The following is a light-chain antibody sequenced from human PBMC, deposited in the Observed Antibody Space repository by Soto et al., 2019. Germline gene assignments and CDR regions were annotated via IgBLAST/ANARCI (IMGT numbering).Light chain of an antibody. J-gene: IGKJ3*01. CDR3: QQLNSYPL. V-gene: IGKV1-9*01. CDR2: AAS. CDR1: QGISSY. Sequence: DIQLTQSPSFLSASVGDRVTITCRASQGISSYLAWYQQKPGKAPKLLIYAASTLQSGVPSRFSGSGSGTEFTLTISILQPEYFATYYCQQLNSYPLFGPGTKVDIK.